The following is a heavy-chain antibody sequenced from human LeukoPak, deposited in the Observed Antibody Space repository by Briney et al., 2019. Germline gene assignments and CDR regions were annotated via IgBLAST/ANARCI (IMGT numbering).Heavy chain of an antibody. D-gene: IGHD4-17*01. V-gene: IGHV3-23*01. Sequence: PGGSLRLSCAASRFTFSSYAMSWVRQAPGKGLEWLSAISGRGGSTYYADSVKGRFTISRDNSKNTLYLQMNSLRAEDTAVYYCAKFSYGDYVGNFDYWGQGTLVTVSS. J-gene: IGHJ4*02. CDR1: RFTFSSYA. CDR3: AKFSYGDYVGNFDY. CDR2: ISGRGGST.